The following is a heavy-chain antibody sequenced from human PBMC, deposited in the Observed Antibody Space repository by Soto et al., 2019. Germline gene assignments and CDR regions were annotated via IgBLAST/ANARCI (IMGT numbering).Heavy chain of an antibody. CDR3: AKDQWGYYYYGMDV. D-gene: IGHD2-8*01. J-gene: IGHJ6*02. Sequence: EVQLLESGGGLVQPGGSLRLSCAASGFTFSGYAMSWVRQAPGKGLEWVSAISGSGGSTYYADSVKGRFTISRDNSKNTLYLQMNSLRAEDTAVYYCAKDQWGYYYYGMDVWGQGTTVTVSS. V-gene: IGHV3-23*01. CDR2: ISGSGGST. CDR1: GFTFSGYA.